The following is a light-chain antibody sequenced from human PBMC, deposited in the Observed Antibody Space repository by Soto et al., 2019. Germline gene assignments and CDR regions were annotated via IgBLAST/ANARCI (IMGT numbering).Light chain of an antibody. J-gene: IGKJ1*01. Sequence: EIVMTQSPATLSVSPGERATLSCRASQSVSSNLAWYQKKPGQAPRLVIYGASTRTTGIPDRFSGSGSGTDFTLTIRRLEPEDFAVYYCQQYGSSYPWTFGQGTKVDIK. V-gene: IGKV3-20*01. CDR2: GAS. CDR3: QQYGSSYPWT. CDR1: QSVSSN.